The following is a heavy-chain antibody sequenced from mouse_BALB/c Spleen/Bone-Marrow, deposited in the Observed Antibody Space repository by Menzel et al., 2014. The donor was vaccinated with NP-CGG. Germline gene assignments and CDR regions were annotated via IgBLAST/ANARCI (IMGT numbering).Heavy chain of an antibody. CDR2: INPSTGYT. J-gene: IGHJ2*01. CDR3: ARDLDY. Sequence: VQLQQSGAELAKPGASVKMSCKASGYTFTTYWMHWVKQGPGQGLEWIGYINPSTGYTEYNQKFKDKATLTADKSSSTAYMQLISLTFEDSAVYYCARDLDYWGQGTTLTVSS. CDR1: GYTFTTYW. V-gene: IGHV1-7*01.